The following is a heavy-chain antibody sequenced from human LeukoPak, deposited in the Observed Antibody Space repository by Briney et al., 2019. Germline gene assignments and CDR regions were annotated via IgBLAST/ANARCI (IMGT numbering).Heavy chain of an antibody. CDR2: INAGNGNT. D-gene: IGHD1-26*01. CDR1: GYTFT. V-gene: IGHV1-3*01. Sequence: ASVKVSCKASGYTFTMHWVRQAPGQRLEWMGWINAGNGNTKYSQKFQGRVIITRDTSASTAYMELSSLRSEDTAVYYCATRGAQDAFDIWGQGTMVTVSS. CDR3: ATRGAQDAFDI. J-gene: IGHJ3*02.